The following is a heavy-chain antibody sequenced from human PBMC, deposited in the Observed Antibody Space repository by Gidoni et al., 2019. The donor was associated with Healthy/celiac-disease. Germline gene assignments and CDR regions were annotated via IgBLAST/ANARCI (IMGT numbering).Heavy chain of an antibody. J-gene: IGHJ3*02. CDR2: ISAYNCNT. CDR3: ARGRTLNPYVLRYFDRPDDAFDI. V-gene: IGHV1-18*01. CDR1: GYTFTSYG. Sequence: QVQLVQSGAEVKKPGASVKVSCKASGYTFTSYGISWVRKAPGQGLEWMGWISAYNCNTNYAQQLQGRVTMTTDTSTSTAYMELRSLRSDDTAVYYCARGRTLNPYVLRYFDRPDDAFDIWGQGTMVTVSS. D-gene: IGHD3-9*01.